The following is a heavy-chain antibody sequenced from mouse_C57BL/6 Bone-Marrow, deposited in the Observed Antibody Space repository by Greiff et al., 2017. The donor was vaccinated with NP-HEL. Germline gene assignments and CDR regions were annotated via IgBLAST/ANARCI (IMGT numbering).Heavy chain of an antibody. CDR1: GYTFTTYP. CDR3: AVGSSYVGAYWYFDV. CDR2: FHPYNDDT. D-gene: IGHD1-1*01. Sequence: VQLQQSGAELVKPGASVQMSCKASGYTFTTYPIEWMKQNHGKSLEWIGNFHPYNDDTKYNEKFKGKATLTVEKSSSTVYLELSRLTSDDSAVYYCAVGSSYVGAYWYFDVWGTGTTVTVSS. J-gene: IGHJ1*03. V-gene: IGHV1-47*01.